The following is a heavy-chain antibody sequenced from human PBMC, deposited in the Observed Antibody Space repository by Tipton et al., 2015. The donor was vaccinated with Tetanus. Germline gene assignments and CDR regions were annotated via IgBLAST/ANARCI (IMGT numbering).Heavy chain of an antibody. V-gene: IGHV4-31*03. D-gene: IGHD2/OR15-2a*01. CDR2: IYYYTERT. CDR1: GASINAGGYL. Sequence: TLSLTCNVSGASINAGGYLWTWVRQHPGKGLEWIGNIYYYTERTSHTPSLDGRVGISVDTSKNHFSLRLTSVTAADTAVYFCARVSRRNFYFDYWGPGAQVTVSS. J-gene: IGHJ4*02. CDR3: ARVSRRNFYFDY.